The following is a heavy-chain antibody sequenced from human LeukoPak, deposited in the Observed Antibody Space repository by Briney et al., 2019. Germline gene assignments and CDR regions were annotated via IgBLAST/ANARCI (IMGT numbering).Heavy chain of an antibody. D-gene: IGHD3-10*01. CDR2: INPNSGGT. CDR3: ARDREVRGVIVPDAFDI. CDR1: GYTFTGYY. V-gene: IGHV1-2*02. Sequence: ASVKVSCKASGYTFTGYYMHWVRQAPGQGLEGRGWINPNSGGTNYAQKFQGRVTMTRDTSISTAYMELSRLRSDDTAVYYCARDREVRGVIVPDAFDIWGQGTMVTVSS. J-gene: IGHJ3*02.